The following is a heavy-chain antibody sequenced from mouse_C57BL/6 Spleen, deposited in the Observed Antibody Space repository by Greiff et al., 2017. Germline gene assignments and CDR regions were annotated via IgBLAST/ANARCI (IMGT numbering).Heavy chain of an antibody. Sequence: VKLQESGPELVKPGASVKISCTASGYAFSSSWMNWVKQRPGKGLEWIGRIYPGDGDTNYNGKFKGKATLTADKSSSTAYMQLSSLTSEDSAVYCCARGRYGNYDYAMDYGGQGTSVTGSS. CDR3: ARGRYGNYDYAMDY. D-gene: IGHD2-10*02. CDR1: GYAFSSSW. J-gene: IGHJ4*01. CDR2: IYPGDGDT. V-gene: IGHV1-82*01.